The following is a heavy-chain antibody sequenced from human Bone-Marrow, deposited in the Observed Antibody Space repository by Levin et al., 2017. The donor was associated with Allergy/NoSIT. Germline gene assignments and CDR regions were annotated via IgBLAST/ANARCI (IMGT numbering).Heavy chain of an antibody. CDR3: ARTLGYCNGDSCYFYFDY. D-gene: IGHD2-15*01. CDR2: IDHTGST. V-gene: IGHV4-38-2*01. CDR1: NSSISSGFY. Sequence: SETLSLTCGVSNSSISSGFYWGWIRQPPGKGLEWLGNIDHTGSTYYNPSLKSRVTISVDTSKNQFSLKVTSVTAADTAVYYCARTLGYCNGDSCYFYFDYWGRGILVTVSS. J-gene: IGHJ4*02.